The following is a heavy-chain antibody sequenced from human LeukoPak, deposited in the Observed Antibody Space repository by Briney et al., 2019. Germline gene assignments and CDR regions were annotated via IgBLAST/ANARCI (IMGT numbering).Heavy chain of an antibody. J-gene: IGHJ4*02. CDR2: TYYNSKLYK. V-gene: IGHV6-1*01. CDR3: ARGWLQSGFDY. D-gene: IGHD5-24*01. CDR1: GDSFSTSSAG. Sequence: SQTLSLTCAVSGDSFSTSSAGWDWHRQSPSRGLEWLGRTYYNSKLYKDYAPSVKSRITINPDTSKNHFSLQLNSVPPDDTAVYYCARGWLQSGFDYWGQGTLATVSS.